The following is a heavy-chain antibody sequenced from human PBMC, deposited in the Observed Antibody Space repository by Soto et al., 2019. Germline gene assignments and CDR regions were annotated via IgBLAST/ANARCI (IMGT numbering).Heavy chain of an antibody. CDR2: ISSTTNYI. CDR3: ARESEDLTSNFDY. Sequence: PGGSLRLSCAASGFTFTRYSMDWVRQAPGKGLEWVSSISSTTNYIYYADSMKGRFTVSRDNAKNSVYLEMNSLSAEDTAVYYCARESEDLTSNFDYWGQGSLVTVSS. J-gene: IGHJ4*02. CDR1: GFTFTRYS. V-gene: IGHV3-21*01.